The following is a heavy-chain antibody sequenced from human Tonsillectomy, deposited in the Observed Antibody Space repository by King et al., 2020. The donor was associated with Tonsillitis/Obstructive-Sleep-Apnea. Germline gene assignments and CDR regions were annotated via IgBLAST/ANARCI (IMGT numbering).Heavy chain of an antibody. CDR1: GGSISSSSYY. J-gene: IGHJ4*02. CDR2: IYFSGST. CDR3: ARTPSGSTFDY. V-gene: IGHV4-39*01. D-gene: IGHD5-12*01. Sequence: QLQESGPGLVKPSETLSLTCTVSGGSISSSSYYWGWIRQPPGKGLEWIGRIYFSGSTYYSPSLNSRVTISVDTSKNQFSLKVSSVTAADTAVYYCARTPSGSTFDYWGQGTLVTVSS.